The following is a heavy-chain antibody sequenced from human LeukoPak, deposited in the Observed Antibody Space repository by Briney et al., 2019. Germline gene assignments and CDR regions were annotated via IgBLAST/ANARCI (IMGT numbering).Heavy chain of an antibody. CDR3: ASDYCSGGSCYSDYAFDI. V-gene: IGHV4-59*01. J-gene: IGHJ3*02. CDR1: SGSIGTYY. Sequence: SETLSLTCTVSSGSIGTYYWGWIRQSPGKGLEWIGYIYYSGSTNYNPSLKSRVTISVDTSKNQFSLKLSSVTAADTAVYYCASDYCSGGSCYSDYAFDIWGQGTMVTVSS. CDR2: IYYSGST. D-gene: IGHD2-15*01.